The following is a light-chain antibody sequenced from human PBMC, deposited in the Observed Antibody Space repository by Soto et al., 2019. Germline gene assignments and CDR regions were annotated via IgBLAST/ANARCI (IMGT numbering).Light chain of an antibody. CDR2: DVT. J-gene: IGLJ1*01. Sequence: QSALTQPASVSGSPGQSITISCTGTSSDIGDYDYVSWYQHLPGKAPKLLIFDVTHRPSGVSDRFSGSKSGNTASLTISGLQAEDEGDYYCTSFAPGRIYVFGSGTKVTVL. CDR3: TSFAPGRIYV. CDR1: SSDIGDYDY. V-gene: IGLV2-14*01.